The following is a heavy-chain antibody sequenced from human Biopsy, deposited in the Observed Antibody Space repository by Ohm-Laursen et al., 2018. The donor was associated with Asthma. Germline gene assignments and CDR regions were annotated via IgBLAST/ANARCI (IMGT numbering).Heavy chain of an antibody. V-gene: IGHV1-69*13. J-gene: IGHJ4*02. D-gene: IGHD2-2*01. CDR3: ARKAGSCISRTCYSLDF. CDR2: INSVFGTT. CDR1: GGTFNTYV. Sequence: ASVKVSCKSLGGTFNTYVIGWVRQAPGQGLERMGGINSVFGTTTYPQKFQDRVTITADDSTSTVYMELSSLRSGDTAVYYCARKAGSCISRTCYSLDFWGQGTLVTVSS.